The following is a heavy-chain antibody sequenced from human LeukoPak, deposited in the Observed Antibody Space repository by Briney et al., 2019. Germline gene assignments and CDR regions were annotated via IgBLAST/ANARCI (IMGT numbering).Heavy chain of an antibody. Sequence: GGSLRLSCAASGFTFSNYRMNWVRQAPGKGLEWVSYISSGSSTIYYADSVKGRFTISRDNAKNSLYLQTNSLRDEDTAVYYCARDARGYTSGYTFDIWGQGTMVTVSS. V-gene: IGHV3-48*02. CDR3: ARDARGYTSGYTFDI. CDR2: ISSGSSTI. CDR1: GFTFSNYR. J-gene: IGHJ3*02. D-gene: IGHD5-18*01.